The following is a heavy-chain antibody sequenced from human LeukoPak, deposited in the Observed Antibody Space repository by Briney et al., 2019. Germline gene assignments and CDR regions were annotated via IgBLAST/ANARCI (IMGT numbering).Heavy chain of an antibody. CDR1: GYTLTELS. J-gene: IGHJ3*02. Sequence: ASVKVSCKVSGYTLTELSMHWVRQAPGKGLEWMGGFDPEDGETTYAQKFQGRVTMTEDTSTDTAYVELSSLRSEDSAVYYCARRYSGSYYVLAFDIWGQGTMVTVSS. CDR2: FDPEDGET. CDR3: ARRYSGSYYVLAFDI. D-gene: IGHD1-26*01. V-gene: IGHV1-24*01.